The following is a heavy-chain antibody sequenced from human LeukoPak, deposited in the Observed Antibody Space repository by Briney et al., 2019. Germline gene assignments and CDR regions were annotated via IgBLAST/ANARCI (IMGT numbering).Heavy chain of an antibody. CDR2: ISGSGGST. CDR1: GFTFSSYA. D-gene: IGHD2-15*01. J-gene: IGHJ5*02. Sequence: GGSLRLSCAASGFTFSSYAMSWVRQAPGKGLEWVSAISGSGGSTYYADSVKGRFTISRDNSKNTLYLQMNSLRAEDTALYYCAKDSPPVWSPGSGFDPWGQGTLVTVSS. CDR3: AKDSPPVWSPGSGFDP. V-gene: IGHV3-23*01.